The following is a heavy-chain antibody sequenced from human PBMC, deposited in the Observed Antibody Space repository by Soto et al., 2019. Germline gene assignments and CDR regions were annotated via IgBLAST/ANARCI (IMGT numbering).Heavy chain of an antibody. CDR2: ISYDGSNK. CDR1: GFTFSSYG. J-gene: IGHJ6*02. CDR3: AKDRGWLTSYYYYGMDV. Sequence: GGSLRLSCAASGFTFSSYGMHSVRQAPGKGLEWVAVISYDGSNKYYADSVKGRFTISRDNSKNTLYLQMNSLRAEDTAVYYCAKDRGWLTSYYYYGMDVWGQGTTVTVSS. D-gene: IGHD6-19*01. V-gene: IGHV3-30*18.